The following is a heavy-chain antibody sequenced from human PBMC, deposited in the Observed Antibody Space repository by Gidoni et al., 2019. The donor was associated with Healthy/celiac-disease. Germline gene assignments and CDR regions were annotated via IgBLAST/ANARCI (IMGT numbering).Heavy chain of an antibody. D-gene: IGHD6-19*01. CDR1: GFTFSSYA. CDR3: AREAESVEGHWFDP. CDR2: ISYDGSNK. V-gene: IGHV3-30-3*01. Sequence: QVQLVESVGGVVQPGRSLRLSCAASGFTFSSYAMHWFRQAPGKGLEWVAVISYDGSNKYYADSVKGRLTISRDNSKNTLYLQMNSLRAEDTAVYYCAREAESVEGHWFDPWGQGTLVTVSS. J-gene: IGHJ5*02.